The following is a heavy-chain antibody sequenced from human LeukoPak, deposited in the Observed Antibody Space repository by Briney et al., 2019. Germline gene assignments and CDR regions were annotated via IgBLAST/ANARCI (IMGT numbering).Heavy chain of an antibody. CDR1: GFTFSSYW. Sequence: GGSLRLSCAASGFTFSSYWMSWVRQAPGKGLEWVANIKQDGSEKYYVDSVKGRFTISRDNAKNSLYLQMNSLRAEDTAVYYCARFGSDCSSTSCYGEDYWGQGTLVTVSS. CDR3: ARFGSDCSSTSCYGEDY. CDR2: IKQDGSEK. J-gene: IGHJ4*02. V-gene: IGHV3-7*01. D-gene: IGHD2-2*01.